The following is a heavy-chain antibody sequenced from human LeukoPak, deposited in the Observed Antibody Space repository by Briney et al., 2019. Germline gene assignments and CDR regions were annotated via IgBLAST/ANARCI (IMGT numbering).Heavy chain of an antibody. CDR2: IRQDGSEK. Sequence: GGSLRLSCEVSGFPFTDYWMNWVRRAPGRGPGGVASIRQDGSEKTYVDSVKGRFTISRDNTKNSLSLQLNGLRAEDTAVYYCARDGTAAGLYFDLWGQGTLVTVSS. V-gene: IGHV3-7*01. J-gene: IGHJ4*01. CDR3: ARDGTAAGLYFDL. D-gene: IGHD6-13*01. CDR1: GFPFTDYW.